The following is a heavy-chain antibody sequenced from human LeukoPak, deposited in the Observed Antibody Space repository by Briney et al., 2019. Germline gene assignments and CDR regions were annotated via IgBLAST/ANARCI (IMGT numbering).Heavy chain of an antibody. J-gene: IGHJ4*02. D-gene: IGHD3-22*01. CDR3: ARLHYYDSSGYPYYFDY. CDR1: GGSFSGYY. V-gene: IGHV4-34*01. CDR2: INHSGST. Sequence: PSETLSLTCAVYGGSFSGYYWSWIRQPPGKGLEWIGEINHSGSTNYNPSLKSRVTISVDTSKNQFSLKLSSVTAADTAVYYCARLHYYDSSGYPYYFDYWGQGTLVTVPS.